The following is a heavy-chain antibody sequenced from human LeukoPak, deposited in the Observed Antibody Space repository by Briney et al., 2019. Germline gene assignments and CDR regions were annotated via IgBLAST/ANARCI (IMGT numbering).Heavy chain of an antibody. D-gene: IGHD3-22*01. Sequence: GESLKTSCKGSGYSFTSYWIGWVRQMPGKGLEWMGIIYPGDSDTRYSPSFQGQVTISADKSISTAYLQWSSLKASDTAMYYCARQYYYDSSGSKNFDYWGQGTLVTVSS. CDR2: IYPGDSDT. J-gene: IGHJ4*02. V-gene: IGHV5-51*01. CDR1: GYSFTSYW. CDR3: ARQYYYDSSGSKNFDY.